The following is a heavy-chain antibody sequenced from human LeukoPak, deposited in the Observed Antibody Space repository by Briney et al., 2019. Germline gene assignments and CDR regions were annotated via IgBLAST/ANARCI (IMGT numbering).Heavy chain of an antibody. CDR1: GFTVSINY. D-gene: IGHD2-15*01. V-gene: IGHV3-53*01. CDR3: AKGEVAAIGPYNSFDT. CDR2: IYSGVST. J-gene: IGHJ5*01. Sequence: GGSLRLSCAASGFTVSINYMSWVRQAPGKGLEWGSVIYSGVSTYYADCLKGGFTISRDNSKNTLHLKMNSLGAEDTAVSCCAKGEVAAIGPYNSFDTWGHGTLVTVSS.